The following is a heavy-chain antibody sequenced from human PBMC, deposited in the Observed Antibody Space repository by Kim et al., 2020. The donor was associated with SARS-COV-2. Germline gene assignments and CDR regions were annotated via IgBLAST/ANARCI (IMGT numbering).Heavy chain of an antibody. J-gene: IGHJ4*02. CDR1: GYSISSGYY. CDR2: IYHSGST. D-gene: IGHD6-25*01. CDR3: ARAATNIFDY. V-gene: IGHV4-38-2*02. Sequence: SETLSLTCTVSGYSISSGYYWGWIRQPPGKGLEWIGSIYHSGSTYYNPSLKSRVTISVDTSKNQFSLKLSSVTAADTAVYYCARAATNIFDYWGQGTLVTVSS.